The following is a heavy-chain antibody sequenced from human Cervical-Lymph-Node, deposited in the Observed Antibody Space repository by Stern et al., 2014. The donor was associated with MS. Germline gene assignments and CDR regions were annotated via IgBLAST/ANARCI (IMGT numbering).Heavy chain of an antibody. CDR2: INAGNGNT. V-gene: IGHV1-3*01. Sequence: QVQLVQSGAEVKKPGASVKVSCKASGYTFTSYAMHWVRQAPGQRLEWMGWINAGNGNTNYSQKFQGRVTITRDTSTSKAYMELSSLRSEDTAVYYCARTRVWGGTDYWGQGTLVTVSS. J-gene: IGHJ4*02. D-gene: IGHD3-16*01. CDR3: ARTRVWGGTDY. CDR1: GYTFTSYA.